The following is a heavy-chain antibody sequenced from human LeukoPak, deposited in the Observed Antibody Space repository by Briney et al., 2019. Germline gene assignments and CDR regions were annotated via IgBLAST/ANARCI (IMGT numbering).Heavy chain of an antibody. D-gene: IGHD2-2*01. CDR1: GYTFTGYY. CDR2: INPNRGGT. J-gene: IGHJ4*02. Sequence: ASVKVSCKASGYTFTGYYMHWVRQAPGQGLEWMGWINPNRGGTNYAQKFQGRVTMTRDTSISTAYMELSRLRSDDTGVYYCARVGYCSSTSCYSEFDYWGQGTLVTVSS. CDR3: ARVGYCSSTSCYSEFDY. V-gene: IGHV1-2*02.